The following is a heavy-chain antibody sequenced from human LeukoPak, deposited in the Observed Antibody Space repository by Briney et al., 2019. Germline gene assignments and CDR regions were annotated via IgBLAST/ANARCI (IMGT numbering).Heavy chain of an antibody. CDR2: MNPHSGST. V-gene: IGHV1-8*01. J-gene: IGHJ4*02. CDR1: GYTFTSYD. Sequence: GASVKVSCKASGYTFTSYDINWVRQATGQGLEWMGWMNPHSGSTGFAQKFQGRVSMTRNSSISTAYMELSGLRSDDTAVYYCARPVEGQLDFWGQGTLVTVSS. CDR3: ARPVEGQLDF.